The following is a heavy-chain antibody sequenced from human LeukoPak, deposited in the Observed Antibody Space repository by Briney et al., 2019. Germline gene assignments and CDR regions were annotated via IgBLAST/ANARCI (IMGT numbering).Heavy chain of an antibody. CDR2: IKQDGSEK. Sequence: GGSLRLSCAASGFTFSTYWMSWVRQAPGKGLEWVANIKQDGSEKYYVDSVKGRFTISRDNTKNSLSLQMNSLRVEDTAVYYCARKMKTGDRVGSFDIWGQGTMVTVSS. CDR1: GFTFSTYW. J-gene: IGHJ3*02. CDR3: ARKMKTGDRVGSFDI. D-gene: IGHD1-1*01. V-gene: IGHV3-7*04.